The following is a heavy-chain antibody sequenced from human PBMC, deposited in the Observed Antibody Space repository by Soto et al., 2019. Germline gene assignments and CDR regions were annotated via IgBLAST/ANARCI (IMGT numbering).Heavy chain of an antibody. Sequence: SETLSLTCTFSVISINSSGYYCGWIRQPPGKGLEWIGSMFYGVSTYYNPSLKSRVTVSVDTSKNQFSLNLRSVTAADTAVYYCARLPSRHLVDYGAQGTLVTVS. CDR2: MFYGVST. D-gene: IGHD3-3*02. CDR3: ARLPSRHLVDY. V-gene: IGHV4-39*01. J-gene: IGHJ4*02. CDR1: VISINSSGYY.